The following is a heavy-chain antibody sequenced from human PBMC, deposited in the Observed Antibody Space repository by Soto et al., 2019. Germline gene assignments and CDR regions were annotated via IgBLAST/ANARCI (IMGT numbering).Heavy chain of an antibody. J-gene: IGHJ4*02. CDR2: IYYSGST. D-gene: IGHD6-6*01. V-gene: IGHV4-59*08. CDR3: ARGPLSSDY. Sequence: SETLSLTCTVSGGSISSYYWSWIRQPPGKGPEWIGYIYYSGSTNYNPSLKSRVTISVDTSKNQFSLKLSSVTAADTAVYYCARGPLSSDYWGQGTLVTVSS. CDR1: GGSISSYY.